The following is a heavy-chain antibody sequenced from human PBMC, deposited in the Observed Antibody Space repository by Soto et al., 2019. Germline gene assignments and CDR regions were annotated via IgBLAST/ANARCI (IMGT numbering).Heavy chain of an antibody. CDR3: ARGVFFFQAEDGIRDVRSVSAFLLNRSSDL. D-gene: IGHD3-10*02. J-gene: IGHJ2*01. V-gene: IGHV4-34*01. CDR2: INHSGST. Sequence: KGLEWIGEINHSGSTNYNPSLKSRVTISVDTSKNQFSLKLSSVTAADTAVYYCARGVFFFQAEDGIRDVRSVSAFLLNRSSDL.